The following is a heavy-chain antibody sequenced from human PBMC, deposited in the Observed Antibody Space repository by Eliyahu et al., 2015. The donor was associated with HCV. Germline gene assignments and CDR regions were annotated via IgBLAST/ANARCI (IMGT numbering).Heavy chain of an antibody. CDR1: GGTFSSYA. V-gene: IGHV1-69*01. Sequence: QVQLVQSGAEVKKPGSSVKVSCKASGGTFSSYAFSWVRXXPGQGXEWMGGIIPIFRTAKYAQKFQGRITIAADEFTSTAYMELSSLRSEDTAIYYCARQGIYCSSTSCSDPNHYYFYGMDVWGQGTTVTVSS. J-gene: IGHJ6*02. CDR2: IIPIFRTA. D-gene: IGHD2-2*01. CDR3: ARQGIYCSSTSCSDPNHYYFYGMDV.